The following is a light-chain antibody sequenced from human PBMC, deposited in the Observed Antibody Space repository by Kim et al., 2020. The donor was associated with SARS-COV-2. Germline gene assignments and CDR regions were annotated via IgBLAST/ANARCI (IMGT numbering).Light chain of an antibody. J-gene: IGKJ1*01. Sequence: ASVGDRVTLTCRARQDISSFLAWYQQKPGKVPKALIYAASTLQSGVPSRFSGSGSGTEFTLTISSLQTEDIATYYCLKYNSAPLTFGPGTKVDIK. CDR1: QDISSF. V-gene: IGKV1-27*01. CDR2: AAS. CDR3: LKYNSAPLT.